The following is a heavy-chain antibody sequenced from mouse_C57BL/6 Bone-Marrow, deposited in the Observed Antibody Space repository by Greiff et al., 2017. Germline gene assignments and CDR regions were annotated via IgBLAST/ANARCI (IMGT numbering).Heavy chain of an antibody. CDR3: ARRGPYYAMDD. Sequence: QVQLQQSGAELVRPGTSVKMSCKASGYTFTNYWIGWAKQRPGHGLEWIGDLYPGGGYTNYNEKFKGKATLTADKSSSTAYMQFSSLTSEDSAIYYCARRGPYYAMDDWGQGTSVTVSS. CDR2: LYPGGGYT. CDR1: GYTFTNYW. J-gene: IGHJ4*01. V-gene: IGHV1-63*01.